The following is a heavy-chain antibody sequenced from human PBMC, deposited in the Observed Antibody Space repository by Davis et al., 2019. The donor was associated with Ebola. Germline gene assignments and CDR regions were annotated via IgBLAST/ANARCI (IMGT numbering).Heavy chain of an antibody. Sequence: GESLKISCAASGFTFSSYGMHWVRQAPGKGLEWVAVISYDGSNKYYADSVKGRFTISRDNAKNSLYLQMNSLRAEDTAVYYCVVWEWFGELLYPFDYWGQGTLVTVSS. V-gene: IGHV3-30*03. J-gene: IGHJ4*02. CDR1: GFTFSSYG. CDR2: ISYDGSNK. D-gene: IGHD3-10*01. CDR3: VVWEWFGELLYPFDY.